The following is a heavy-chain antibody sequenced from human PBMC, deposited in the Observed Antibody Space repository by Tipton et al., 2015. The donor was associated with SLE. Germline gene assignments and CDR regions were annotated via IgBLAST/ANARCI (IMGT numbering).Heavy chain of an antibody. V-gene: IGHV4-59*08. CDR3: ARTSGNFPFDY. CDR2: IYYSGST. Sequence: LRLSCTVSGGSISSYYWSWIRQPPGKGLEWIGYIYYSGSTNYSPSLRSRVTILLDTSKSQFSLNLSSVTAADTAVYYCARTSGNFPFDYWGQGSLVTVSS. CDR1: GGSISSYY. D-gene: IGHD1-26*01. J-gene: IGHJ4*02.